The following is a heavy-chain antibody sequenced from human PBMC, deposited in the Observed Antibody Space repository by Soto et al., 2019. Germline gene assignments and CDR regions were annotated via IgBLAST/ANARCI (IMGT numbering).Heavy chain of an antibody. Sequence: SQSFSVTGVMSGESVSSNSAAWDWINQSPSRGLEWLGRTYYRSKWYNDYAVSVKSRITINPDTSKNQFSLHLNSVTPEDTAVYFCARDLSGFFVHWGQGTPVTVSS. CDR3: ARDLSGFFVH. CDR2: TYYRSKWYN. V-gene: IGHV6-1*01. CDR1: GESVSSNSAA. J-gene: IGHJ4*02.